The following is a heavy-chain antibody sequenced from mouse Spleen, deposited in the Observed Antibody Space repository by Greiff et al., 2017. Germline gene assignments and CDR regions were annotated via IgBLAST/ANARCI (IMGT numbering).Heavy chain of an antibody. CDR1: GFNIKDDY. Sequence: VQLQQSGAELVRPGASVKLSCTASGFNIKDDYMHWVKQRPEQGLEWIGWIDPENGDTEYASKFQGKATITADTSSNTAYLQLSSLTSEDTAVYYCTPDSSGLFDYWGQGTTLTVSS. D-gene: IGHD3-2*01. CDR3: TPDSSGLFDY. J-gene: IGHJ2*01. CDR2: IDPENGDT. V-gene: IGHV14-4*01.